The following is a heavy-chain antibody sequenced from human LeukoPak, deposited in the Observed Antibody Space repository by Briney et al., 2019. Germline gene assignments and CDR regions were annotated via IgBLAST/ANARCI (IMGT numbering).Heavy chain of an antibody. J-gene: IGHJ6*02. CDR2: IYYSGST. CDR1: GGSFSGYY. Sequence: SETLSLTCAVYGGSFSGYYWGWIRQPPGKGLEWIGSIYYSGSTYYNPSLKSRVTISVDTSKNQFSLKLSSVTAADTAVYYCARHDYGDYYYGMDVWGQGTTVTVSS. CDR3: ARHDYGDYYYGMDV. D-gene: IGHD4-17*01. V-gene: IGHV4-39*01.